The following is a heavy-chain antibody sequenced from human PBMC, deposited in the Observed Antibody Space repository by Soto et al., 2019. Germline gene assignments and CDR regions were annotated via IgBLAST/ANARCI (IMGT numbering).Heavy chain of an antibody. Sequence: SVKVSCKASGFTFTSSAMQWVRQARGQRLEWIGWIVVGSGNTNYAQKSQERVTITRDMSTSTAYMELSSLRSEDTAVYYCAADHPRIAVAGTSYYYGMDVWGQGTTVTVS. D-gene: IGHD6-19*01. CDR1: GFTFTSSA. J-gene: IGHJ6*02. CDR3: AADHPRIAVAGTSYYYGMDV. CDR2: IVVGSGNT. V-gene: IGHV1-58*02.